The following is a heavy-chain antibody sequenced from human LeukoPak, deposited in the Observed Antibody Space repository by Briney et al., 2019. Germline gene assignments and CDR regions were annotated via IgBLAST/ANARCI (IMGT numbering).Heavy chain of an antibody. CDR1: GYTFTSYD. CDR3: ARGIGSTTVTTLEHYFDY. CDR2: MNPNSGNT. J-gene: IGHJ4*02. Sequence: ASVKVSCKASGYTFTSYDINWVRQATGQGLEWMGWMNPNSGNTGYAQKFQGRVTMTRNTSISTAYMELSSLRYEDTAVYYCARGIGSTTVTTLEHYFDYWGQGTLVTVSS. V-gene: IGHV1-8*01. D-gene: IGHD4-17*01.